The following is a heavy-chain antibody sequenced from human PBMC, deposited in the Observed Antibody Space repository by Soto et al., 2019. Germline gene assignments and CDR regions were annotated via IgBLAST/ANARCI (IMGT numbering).Heavy chain of an antibody. Sequence: GGSLRLSCAASGFTFSSYWMSWVRQAPGKGLEWVANIKQDGSEKYYGDSVKGRFTISRDNAKNSLYLQMNSLRAEDTAVYYCARVLRFLEWLPLNYWGQGTLVTVSS. CDR2: IKQDGSEK. CDR1: GFTFSSYW. V-gene: IGHV3-7*01. CDR3: ARVLRFLEWLPLNY. D-gene: IGHD3-3*01. J-gene: IGHJ4*02.